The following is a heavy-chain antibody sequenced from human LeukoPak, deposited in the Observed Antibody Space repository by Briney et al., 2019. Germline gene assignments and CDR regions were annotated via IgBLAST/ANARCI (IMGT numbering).Heavy chain of an antibody. CDR1: GFTFSSYG. CDR3: ARDRIAAAGTGDWRAWLGNYYYYYGMDV. V-gene: IGHV3-33*01. CDR2: IWYDGSNK. J-gene: IGHJ6*02. Sequence: GSLRLSCAASGFTFSSYGMHWVRQAPGKGLEWVAVIWYDGSNKYYVDSVKGRFTISRDNSKNTLYLQMNSLRAEDTAVYYCARDRIAAAGTGDWRAWLGNYYYYYGMDVWGQGTTVTVSS. D-gene: IGHD6-13*01.